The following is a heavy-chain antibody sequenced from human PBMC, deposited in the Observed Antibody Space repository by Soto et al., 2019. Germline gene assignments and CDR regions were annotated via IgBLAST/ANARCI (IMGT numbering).Heavy chain of an antibody. Sequence: SETLSLTCTVSGGSVSSGSYYWSWIRQPPGKGLEWIGYIYYSGSTNYNPSLKSRVTISVDTSKNQFSLKLSSVTAADTAVYYCARDNRDRVSYYYYYGMDVWGQGTTVTVSS. CDR3: ARDNRDRVSYYYYYGMDV. D-gene: IGHD3-16*02. J-gene: IGHJ6*02. V-gene: IGHV4-61*01. CDR2: IYYSGST. CDR1: GGSVSSGSYY.